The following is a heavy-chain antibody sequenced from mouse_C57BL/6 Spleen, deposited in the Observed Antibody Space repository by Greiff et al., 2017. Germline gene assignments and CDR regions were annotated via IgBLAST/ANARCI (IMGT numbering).Heavy chain of an antibody. CDR3: ARGTDYDYYYYAMDY. V-gene: IGHV1-22*01. Sequence: VQLKESGPELVKPGASVKMSCKASGYTFTDYNMHWVKQSHGKSLEWIGYINPNNGGTSYNQKFKGKATLTVNKSSSTAYMELRSLTSEDSAVYYCARGTDYDYYYYAMDYWGQGTSVTVSS. CDR2: INPNNGGT. D-gene: IGHD2-4*01. J-gene: IGHJ4*01. CDR1: GYTFTDYN.